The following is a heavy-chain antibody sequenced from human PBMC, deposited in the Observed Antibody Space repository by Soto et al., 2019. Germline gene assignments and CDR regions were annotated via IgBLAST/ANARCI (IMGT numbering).Heavy chain of an antibody. J-gene: IGHJ4*02. D-gene: IGHD5-18*01. CDR1: GGSFSGYY. Sequence: KASETLSLTCAVYGGSFSGYYWGWIRQPPGKGLEWIGEINHSGSTNYNPSLKSRVTISVDTSKNQFSLKLSSVTAADTAVYYCARRKSDGPVQLWFTVDYWGQGTLVTVSS. V-gene: IGHV4-34*01. CDR2: INHSGST. CDR3: ARRKSDGPVQLWFTVDY.